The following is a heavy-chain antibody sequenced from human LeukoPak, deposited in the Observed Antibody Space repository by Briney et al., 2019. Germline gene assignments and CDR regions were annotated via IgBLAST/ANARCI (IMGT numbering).Heavy chain of an antibody. Sequence: GGSLRLSCAASGFTVSSIHMVWVRQAPGKGLEWVSVTYTGGNSYYADSVKGRFIISRDISKDTLYLQMNSLRTEDTAVYYCAKDTAAAAPNYFDYWGQGTLVTVSS. CDR2: TYTGGNS. J-gene: IGHJ4*02. CDR3: AKDTAAAAPNYFDY. CDR1: GFTVSSIH. D-gene: IGHD6-13*01. V-gene: IGHV3-53*01.